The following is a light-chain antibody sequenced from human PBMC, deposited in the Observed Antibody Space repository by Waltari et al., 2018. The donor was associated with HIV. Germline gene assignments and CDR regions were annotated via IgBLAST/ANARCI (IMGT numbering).Light chain of an antibody. Sequence: IQMTQSPASLSASVGDRVTITCRASQHIGNDLAWYQQKPGKAPEVLMYAASNVQVDVPSRFSGRGHGTDFTFTISGLQPEDFATYFCQQYFAYPRTFGQGTRVEIK. CDR3: QQYFAYPRT. CDR2: AAS. CDR1: QHIGND. V-gene: IGKV1-6*01. J-gene: IGKJ3*01.